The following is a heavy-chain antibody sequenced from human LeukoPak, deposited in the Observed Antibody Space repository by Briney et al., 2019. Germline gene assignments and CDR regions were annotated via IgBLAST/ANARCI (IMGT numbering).Heavy chain of an antibody. D-gene: IGHD3-10*01. Sequence: GGSLRLPCVASGFNFRSFGMSWVRQAPGKGLEWVSYISSSSRTIHYADSVKGRFTISRDNAKNSLYLQMNSLRAEDTAVYYCARDTHYYGSGSPAFDIWGQGTMVTVSS. CDR3: ARDTHYYGSGSPAFDI. CDR1: GFNFRSFG. V-gene: IGHV3-48*01. CDR2: ISSSSRTI. J-gene: IGHJ3*02.